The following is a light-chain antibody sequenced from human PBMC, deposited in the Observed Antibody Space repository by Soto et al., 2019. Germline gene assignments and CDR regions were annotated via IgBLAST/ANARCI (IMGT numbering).Light chain of an antibody. V-gene: IGKV3-20*01. Sequence: EIVLTQSPGTLSLSPGERATLSCRASQGVYNSYLAWYQQKPGQAPRLLIYGASSRATGTPDKFSGSGSGTDFTLTISSLEPDDFAVYYCHQYSTSPLTVGQGTKV. CDR3: HQYSTSPLT. CDR1: QGVYNSY. CDR2: GAS. J-gene: IGKJ1*01.